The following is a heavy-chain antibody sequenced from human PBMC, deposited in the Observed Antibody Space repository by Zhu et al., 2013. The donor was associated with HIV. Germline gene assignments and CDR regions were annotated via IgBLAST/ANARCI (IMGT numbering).Heavy chain of an antibody. J-gene: IGHJ6*02. CDR1: GGILSNNA. D-gene: IGHD5-18*01. Sequence: QVQLVQSGAEVKKPGSSVKLYCKSSGGILSNNAINWVRQAPGQGLEWMGGIIPLFGAATYAQKFQDRVTIIADESSKTVYMDLTNLSSEDTALYFCAKDTCIQPGGFCALDLWGHGTSVTVSS. CDR2: IIPLFGAA. CDR3: AKDTCIQPGGFCALDL. V-gene: IGHV1-69*01.